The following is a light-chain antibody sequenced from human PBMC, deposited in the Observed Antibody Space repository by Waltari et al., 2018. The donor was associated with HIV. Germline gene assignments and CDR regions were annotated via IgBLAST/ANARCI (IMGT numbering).Light chain of an antibody. Sequence: QSVLTQPPSVSAAPGQRVTISCSGSSSNLGNNYVSWYQQLPGTAPKLLIYDNNQRPSGIPDRFSGSKSGTSATLGITGLQTGDEADYYCGTWDSSLSAYVFGTGTKVTVL. CDR2: DNN. CDR1: SSNLGNNY. CDR3: GTWDSSLSAYV. V-gene: IGLV1-51*01. J-gene: IGLJ1*01.